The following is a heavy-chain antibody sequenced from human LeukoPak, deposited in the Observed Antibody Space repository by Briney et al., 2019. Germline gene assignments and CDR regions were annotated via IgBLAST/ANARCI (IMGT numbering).Heavy chain of an antibody. CDR2: VSAYNGNT. Sequence: ASVKVSCKASGYTFTSYGISWVRQAPGQGLEWMGWVSAYNGNTNYAQKLQGRVTITTDTSTSTAYMELRSLRSDDTAVYYCARSDYYDSSGYYLSFDYWGQGTLVTVSS. J-gene: IGHJ4*02. D-gene: IGHD3-22*01. CDR1: GYTFTSYG. V-gene: IGHV1-18*01. CDR3: ARSDYYDSSGYYLSFDY.